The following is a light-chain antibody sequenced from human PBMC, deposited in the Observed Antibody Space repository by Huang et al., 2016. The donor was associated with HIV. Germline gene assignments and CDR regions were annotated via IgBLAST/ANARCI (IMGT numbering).Light chain of an antibody. CDR3: QQGYSTPLT. CDR1: QSLSSY. V-gene: IGKV1-39*01. CDR2: AAS. Sequence: EIQMTQSPSSLSASVGDRVTITCRASQSLSSYLNWYQQKPGKAPKLLIYAASSLQSGVPSRFSGSGSGTDFTLTISSLQPEDFATYYCQQGYSTPLTFGGGTKVEIK. J-gene: IGKJ4*01.